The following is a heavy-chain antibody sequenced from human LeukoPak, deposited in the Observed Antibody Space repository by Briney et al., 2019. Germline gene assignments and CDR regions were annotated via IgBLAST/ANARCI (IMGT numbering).Heavy chain of an antibody. V-gene: IGHV3-7*03. J-gene: IGHJ4*02. Sequence: PGGSLRLSCAASGFTFSSYSMNWIRQAPGKGLEWVANIKQDGSENYYVDSVKGRFTISRDNAKNSLYLQMNSLRAEDTAVYYCARTPRANLEWLPSFDYWGQGTLVTVSS. CDR1: GFTFSSYS. CDR2: IKQDGSEN. CDR3: ARTPRANLEWLPSFDY. D-gene: IGHD3-3*01.